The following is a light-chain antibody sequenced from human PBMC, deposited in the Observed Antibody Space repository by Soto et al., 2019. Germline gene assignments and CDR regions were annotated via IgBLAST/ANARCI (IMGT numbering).Light chain of an antibody. CDR1: QSVGSY. J-gene: IGKJ2*01. CDR3: QQRNNWS. Sequence: EIVLTQSPATLSLSPGDGATLSCRASQSVGSYLAWYQQKSGQAPRLLIYDASNRATGIPARFSGSGSGTDFTLTISSLEPEDCGIYYCQQRNNWSFCQGTKLEIK. V-gene: IGKV3-11*01. CDR2: DAS.